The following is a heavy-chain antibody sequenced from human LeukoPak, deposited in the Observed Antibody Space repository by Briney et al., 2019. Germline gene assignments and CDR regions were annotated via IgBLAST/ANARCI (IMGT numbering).Heavy chain of an antibody. Sequence: SETLSLTCTVSGGSISSSSYYWGWIRQPPGKGLEWIGYIYYSGSTNYNPSLKSRVTISVDTSKNQFSLKLSSVTAADTAVYYCARELYYYGSVYFDYWGQGTLVTVSS. V-gene: IGHV4-61*01. J-gene: IGHJ4*02. D-gene: IGHD3-10*01. CDR2: IYYSGST. CDR3: ARELYYYGSVYFDY. CDR1: GGSISSSSYY.